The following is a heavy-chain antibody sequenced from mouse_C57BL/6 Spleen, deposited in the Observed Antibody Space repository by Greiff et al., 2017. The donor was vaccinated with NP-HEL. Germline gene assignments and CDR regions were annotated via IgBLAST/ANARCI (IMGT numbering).Heavy chain of an antibody. CDR2: IDPSDSYT. V-gene: IGHV1-69*01. CDR3: ARRGGNYVYYYAMDY. J-gene: IGHJ4*01. CDR1: GYTFTSHW. D-gene: IGHD2-1*01. Sequence: QVQLQQPGAELVMPGASVKLSCKASGYTFTSHWMHWVKQRPGQGLEWIGEIDPSDSYTNYQQKFKGKSTLTVDKTSSTAYMQLSSLTSEDSAVYYCARRGGNYVYYYAMDYWGQGTSVTVSS.